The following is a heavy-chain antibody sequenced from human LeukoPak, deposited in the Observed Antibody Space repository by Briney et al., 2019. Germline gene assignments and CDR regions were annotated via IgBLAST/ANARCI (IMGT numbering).Heavy chain of an antibody. V-gene: IGHV4-61*08. Sequence: SSETLSLTCAVSGGSISSGGYSWSWIRQPPGKGLEWIGYIYYTGSTKYNPSLKTRVTISLDTSTNEFSLTLSSVTAADTAMYYCAREGIYGRSPYFDNWGQGTLVTVSS. CDR3: AREGIYGRSPYFDN. D-gene: IGHD3-10*01. CDR1: GGSISSGGYS. CDR2: IYYTGST. J-gene: IGHJ4*02.